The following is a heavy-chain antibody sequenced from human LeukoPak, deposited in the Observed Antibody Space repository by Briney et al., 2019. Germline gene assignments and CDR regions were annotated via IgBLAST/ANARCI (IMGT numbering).Heavy chain of an antibody. CDR1: GFTFSGFS. D-gene: IGHD3-10*01. Sequence: GGSLRLSCAASGFTFSGFSMSWVRQSPTKGLEWVANIKQDGSERYYEDSVKGRFTISRDNAKNSLSLQMNNLRVEDTAVYYCARAGSHWHYVYWGQGTVVTVSS. V-gene: IGHV3-7*01. CDR2: IKQDGSER. J-gene: IGHJ4*02. CDR3: ARAGSHWHYVY.